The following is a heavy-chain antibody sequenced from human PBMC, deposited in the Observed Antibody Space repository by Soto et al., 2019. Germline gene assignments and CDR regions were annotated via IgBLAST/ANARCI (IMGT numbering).Heavy chain of an antibody. D-gene: IGHD1-26*01. CDR1: GFTFSSYA. J-gene: IGHJ4*02. Sequence: EVQLLESGGGLVQPGGSLRLSCAASGFTFSSYAMRWVRQAPGKGLEWVSAISGSGGSTYYADSVKGRFTISRDNSKSTLYRQMNSLRAEDTGVYYCARRGSGSDYDYWGQGAVVSVSS. CDR2: ISGSGGST. V-gene: IGHV3-23*01. CDR3: ARRGSGSDYDY.